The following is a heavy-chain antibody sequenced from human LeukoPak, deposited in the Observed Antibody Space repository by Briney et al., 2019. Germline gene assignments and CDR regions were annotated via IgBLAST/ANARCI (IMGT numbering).Heavy chain of an antibody. V-gene: IGHV1-8*01. CDR2: MNPNSGNT. D-gene: IGHD3-10*01. CDR3: ARGRGSGSYYKDYFDY. CDR1: GYTFTSYD. Sequence: ASVKVSCKASGYTFTSYDINWVRQATGQGLEWMGWMNPNSGNTGYAQEFQGRVTMTRNTSISTAYMELSSLRSEDTAVYYCARGRGSGSYYKDYFDYWGQGTLVTVSS. J-gene: IGHJ4*02.